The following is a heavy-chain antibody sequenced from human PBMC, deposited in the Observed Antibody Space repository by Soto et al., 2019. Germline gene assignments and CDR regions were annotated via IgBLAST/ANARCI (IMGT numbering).Heavy chain of an antibody. J-gene: IGHJ4*02. V-gene: IGHV3-48*03. Sequence: PGGSLRLSCAASGFTFSSYEMNWVRQAPGKGLEWVSYISSSGSTIYYADSVKGRFTISRDNAKNSLYLQMNSLRAEDTAVYYCARVGHDIVATIQDCGGDCYSLFYVDYWGQGTLVTVSS. D-gene: IGHD2-21*02. CDR3: ARVGHDIVATIQDCGGDCYSLFYVDY. CDR1: GFTFSSYE. CDR2: ISSSGSTI.